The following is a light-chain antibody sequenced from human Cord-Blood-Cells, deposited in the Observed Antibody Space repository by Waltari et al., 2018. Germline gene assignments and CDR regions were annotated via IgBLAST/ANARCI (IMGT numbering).Light chain of an antibody. V-gene: IGLV2-23*02. Sequence: QSALTQPASVSGSPGQSITISCTGTSSDVGSSNLVSWYQQHPGKAPKLMIYEVSKRPSGVSNRFSGSKSGNTASLTISGLQAEDEADYYCCSYAGSSTFGVVFGGGTKLTVL. J-gene: IGLJ2*01. CDR3: CSYAGSSTFGVV. CDR1: SSDVGSSNL. CDR2: EVS.